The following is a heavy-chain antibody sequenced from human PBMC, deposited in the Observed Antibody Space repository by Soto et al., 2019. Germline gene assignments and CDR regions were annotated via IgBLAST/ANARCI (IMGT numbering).Heavy chain of an antibody. V-gene: IGHV1-18*01. CDR2: ISAFNGNT. CDR3: ARNYETSGIGRPFSI. J-gene: IGHJ4*02. Sequence: VKVSRKASGYTFTSYGISWVRQAPGQGLEWMGWISAFNGNTYYAQKLQGRVTMTTDTSTSTAYMELRSLRSDDTAVYYCARNYETSGIGRPFSIWCQGTLVTVSS. CDR1: GYTFTSYG. D-gene: IGHD3-22*01.